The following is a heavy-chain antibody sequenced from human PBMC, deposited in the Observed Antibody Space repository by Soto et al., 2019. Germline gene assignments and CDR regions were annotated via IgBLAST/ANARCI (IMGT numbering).Heavy chain of an antibody. CDR3: ATGYSGSYNEAFDI. V-gene: IGHV1-24*01. Sequence: ASVKVSCKVSGYTLTELSMHWVRQAPGKGLEWMGGFDPEDGETIYAQKFQGRVTMTEDTSTDTAYMELSSLRSEDTAVYYCATGYSGSYNEAFDIWGQGTMVTVS. CDR2: FDPEDGET. CDR1: GYTLTELS. D-gene: IGHD1-26*01. J-gene: IGHJ3*02.